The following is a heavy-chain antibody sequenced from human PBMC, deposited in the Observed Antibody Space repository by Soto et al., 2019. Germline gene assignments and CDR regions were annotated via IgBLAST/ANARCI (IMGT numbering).Heavy chain of an antibody. CDR1: GFTFSSYG. J-gene: IGHJ6*02. Sequence: QVQLVESGGGVVQPGRSLRLSCAASGFTFSSYGMHWVRQAPGKGLEWVAVISYDGSNKYYADSVKGRVTISRDNSKNTLYLQMNSLRAEDTAVYYCAKDRILYYYYGMDVWGQGTTVTVSS. D-gene: IGHD2-15*01. CDR2: ISYDGSNK. CDR3: AKDRILYYYYGMDV. V-gene: IGHV3-30*18.